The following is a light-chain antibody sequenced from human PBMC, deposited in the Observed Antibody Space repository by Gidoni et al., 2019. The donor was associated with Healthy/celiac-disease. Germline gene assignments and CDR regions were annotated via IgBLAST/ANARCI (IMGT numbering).Light chain of an antibody. CDR1: QSISSY. Sequence: DIQMTQSPSSLSASVGDRVTITCRASQSISSYLNWYQQKPGKDPKLLISAASSLQSGVPSRFSGSGSGTDFTLTISSLQPEDFATYYCQQSYSTPMYTFGQGTKLEIK. CDR3: QQSYSTPMYT. J-gene: IGKJ2*01. CDR2: AAS. V-gene: IGKV1-39*01.